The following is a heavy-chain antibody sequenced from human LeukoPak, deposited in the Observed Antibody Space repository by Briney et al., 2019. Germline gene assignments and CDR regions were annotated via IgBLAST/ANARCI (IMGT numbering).Heavy chain of an antibody. J-gene: IGHJ4*02. CDR2: TYYRSNWYS. CDR1: GDSVSSNSAA. V-gene: IGHV6-1*01. D-gene: IGHD4/OR15-4a*01. CDR3: ARRAGAYSHPYDY. Sequence: SQTLSLTCAISGDSVSSNSAAWNWIRQSPSRGLEWLGRTYYRSNWYSDYAVSVKSRITINPDTAKNQFSLQLNSVTPEDTAVYYCARRAGAYSHPYDYWGQGTLVTVSS.